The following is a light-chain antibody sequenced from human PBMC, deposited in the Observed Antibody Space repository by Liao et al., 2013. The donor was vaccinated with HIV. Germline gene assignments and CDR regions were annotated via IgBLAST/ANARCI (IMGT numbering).Light chain of an antibody. CDR2: YDS. CDR3: QVWDSSSDHPYV. CDR1: NIGSKS. Sequence: SYELTQPPSVSVAPGKTARITCGGNNIGSKSVYWYQQKPGQAPVLVIYYDSDRSAGIPERFSGSNSGNTATLTISGVEAGDEADYYCQVWDSSSDHPYVFGSGTKVTVL. V-gene: IGLV3-21*01. J-gene: IGLJ1*01.